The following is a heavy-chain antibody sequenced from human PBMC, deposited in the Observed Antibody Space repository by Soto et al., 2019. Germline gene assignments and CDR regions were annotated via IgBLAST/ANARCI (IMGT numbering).Heavy chain of an antibody. Sequence: ASVKVSCKASGYTFTSYYMHWVRQAPGQGLEWMGIINPSGGTNWYAQKFQSRVTMTRDTSTSTVYMELSSLRSEDTAVYYCARGHTIFGVVTTYNWFDPWGQGTLVTVSS. J-gene: IGHJ5*02. CDR2: INPSGGTN. CDR3: ARGHTIFGVVTTYNWFDP. CDR1: GYTFTSYY. V-gene: IGHV1-46*01. D-gene: IGHD3-3*01.